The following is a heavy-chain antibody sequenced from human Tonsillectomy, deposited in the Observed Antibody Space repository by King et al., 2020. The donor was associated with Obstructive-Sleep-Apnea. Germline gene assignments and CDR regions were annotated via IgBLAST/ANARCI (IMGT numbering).Heavy chain of an antibody. Sequence: DVQLVESGGGLVQPGGSLRLSCSASGFTFTSYAMHWVRQAPGKGLEYVSAISSSGVSTFYADSVKGRFSISRDNSKKTLYLQMSSLRAEDTAMYYCVKPDLHYYDHSGYPFEYWGQGTLVTVSS. CDR1: GFTFTSYA. V-gene: IGHV3-64D*06. D-gene: IGHD3-22*01. CDR2: ISSSGVST. CDR3: VKPDLHYYDHSGYPFEY. J-gene: IGHJ4*02.